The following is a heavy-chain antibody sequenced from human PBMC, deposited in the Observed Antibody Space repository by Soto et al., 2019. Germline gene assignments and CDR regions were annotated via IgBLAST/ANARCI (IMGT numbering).Heavy chain of an antibody. Sequence: GSLRLSCAASGFTVSRNYMTWVRQAPGKGLEWVSVIYSGGSTYYADSVKGRFTISRDNSKNTLYLQMNSLRADDTAVYYCATSSLAYFDYWGRGTLVTVSS. V-gene: IGHV3-53*01. CDR2: IYSGGST. J-gene: IGHJ4*02. CDR3: ATSSLAYFDY. CDR1: GFTVSRNY. D-gene: IGHD3-16*02.